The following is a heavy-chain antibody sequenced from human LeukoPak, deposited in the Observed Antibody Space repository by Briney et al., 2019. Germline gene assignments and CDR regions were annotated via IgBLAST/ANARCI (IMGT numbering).Heavy chain of an antibody. CDR1: GGTFSSYA. CDR2: IIPIFGTA. J-gene: IGHJ5*02. D-gene: IGHD2-2*01. Sequence: SVKVSCKASGGTFSSYAISWVRQAPGQGLEWMGGIIPIFGTANYAQKFQGRDTITADKSTSTAYMELSSLRSEDTAVYYCARVAMRYSRYNWFDPWGQGTLVTVSS. V-gene: IGHV1-69*06. CDR3: ARVAMRYSRYNWFDP.